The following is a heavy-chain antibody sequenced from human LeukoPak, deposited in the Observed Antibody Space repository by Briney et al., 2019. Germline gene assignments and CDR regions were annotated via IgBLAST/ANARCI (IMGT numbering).Heavy chain of an antibody. Sequence: GRSLRLSCATSGFTFSSYGMHWVRQAPGKGLEWVAVISYDGSNKYYADSVKGRFTISGDNSKNTLYLQMNSLRAEDTAVYYCANLVVVVPAALGYCSGGSCLKAFDIWGQGTMVTVSS. V-gene: IGHV3-30*18. D-gene: IGHD2-15*01. J-gene: IGHJ3*02. CDR1: GFTFSSYG. CDR3: ANLVVVVPAALGYCSGGSCLKAFDI. CDR2: ISYDGSNK.